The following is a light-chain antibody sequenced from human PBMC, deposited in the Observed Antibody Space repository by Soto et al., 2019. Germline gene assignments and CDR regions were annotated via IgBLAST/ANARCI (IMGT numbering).Light chain of an antibody. CDR3: QQSYSTHPWT. J-gene: IGKJ1*01. CDR1: QSIGSY. CDR2: AAS. V-gene: IGKV1-39*01. Sequence: DIEITQSPSSLSASVGDRVTITCRASQSIGSYVNWYQQKPGKATKLLIYAASSLQSGVPSRFSGSGSGTDFTLTLSSLQPEDFANYYCQQSYSTHPWTFGQGTKVDIK.